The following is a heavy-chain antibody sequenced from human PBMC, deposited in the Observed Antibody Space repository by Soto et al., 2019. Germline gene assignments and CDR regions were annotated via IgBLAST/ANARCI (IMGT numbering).Heavy chain of an antibody. J-gene: IGHJ2*01. CDR2: INAGNGNT. V-gene: IGHV1-3*01. CDR3: AREAGYYDSSGYYRRHWYFDL. CDR1: GYTFTSYA. Sequence: QVQLVQSGAEVKKPGVSVKVSCKASGYTFTSYAMHWVRQAPGQRLEWMGWINAGNGNTKYSQKFQGRVTITRDTSASTAYMELSSLRSEDTAVYYCAREAGYYDSSGYYRRHWYFDLWGRGTLVTVSS. D-gene: IGHD3-22*01.